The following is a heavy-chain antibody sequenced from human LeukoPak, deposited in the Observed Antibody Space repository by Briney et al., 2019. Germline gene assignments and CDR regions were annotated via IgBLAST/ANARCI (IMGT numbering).Heavy chain of an antibody. CDR1: GFTFSNAW. D-gene: IGHD3-9*01. J-gene: IGHJ4*02. Sequence: GGSLRLSCAASGFTFSNAWMSWVRQAPGKGLEWVGRIKSKTDGGTTDYAAPVKGRFTISRDDSENTLYLQMNSLKTEDTAVYYCTTGRYFDWIDYWGQGTLVTVSS. V-gene: IGHV3-15*01. CDR2: IKSKTDGGTT. CDR3: TTGRYFDWIDY.